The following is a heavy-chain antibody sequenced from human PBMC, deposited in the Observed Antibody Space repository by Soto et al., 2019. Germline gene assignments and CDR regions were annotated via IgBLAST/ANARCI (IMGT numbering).Heavy chain of an antibody. V-gene: IGHV3-30*18. J-gene: IGHJ4*02. CDR3: AKAYCSGGSCYSGYYFDY. CDR2: ISYDGSNK. Sequence: GGSLRLACAASGFTVSSYGMHWVRQAPGKGLEWVAVISYDGSNKYYADSVKGRFTISRDNSKNTLYLQMNSLRAEDTAVYYCAKAYCSGGSCYSGYYFDYWGQGTLVTVSS. D-gene: IGHD2-15*01. CDR1: GFTVSSYG.